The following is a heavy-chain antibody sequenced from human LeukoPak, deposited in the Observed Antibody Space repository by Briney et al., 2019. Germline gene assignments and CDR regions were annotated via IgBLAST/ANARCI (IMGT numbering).Heavy chain of an antibody. CDR2: ISSSGSTI. J-gene: IGHJ4*02. D-gene: IGHD2-2*01. Sequence: KTGGSLRLSCAASGFTFSDYYMSWIRQAPGKGLEWVSYISSSGSTIYYADSVKGRFTISRDNAKNSLYLQTNSLRAEDTAVYYCARSADCSSTSCSYDYWGQGTLVTVSS. CDR1: GFTFSDYY. CDR3: ARSADCSSTSCSYDY. V-gene: IGHV3-11*01.